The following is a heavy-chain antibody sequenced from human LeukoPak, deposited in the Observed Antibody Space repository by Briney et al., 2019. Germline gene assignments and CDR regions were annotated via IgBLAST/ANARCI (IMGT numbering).Heavy chain of an antibody. CDR2: INWSGGTT. CDR1: GFTFDDYG. J-gene: IGHJ3*01. D-gene: IGHD5-24*01. CDR3: AKEMATIRAFDF. Sequence: RPGGSLRLSCAASGFTFDDYGMSWVRQAPRKGLEWVSGINWSGGTTGYADSVKGRFTISRDNSKNTLSLQMNSLRAEDTAVYYCAKEMATIRAFDFWGQGTMVTVSS. V-gene: IGHV3-20*04.